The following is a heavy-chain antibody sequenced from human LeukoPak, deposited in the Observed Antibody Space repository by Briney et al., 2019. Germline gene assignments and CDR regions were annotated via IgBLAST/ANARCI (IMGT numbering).Heavy chain of an antibody. CDR1: GGSVSSSSYY. J-gene: IGHJ5*02. V-gene: IGHV4-39*07. CDR2: IYYDGST. D-gene: IGHD3-10*01. Sequence: SETLSLTCTVSGGSVSSSSYYWGWIRQPPGKGLEWIGTIYYDGSTYYNPSLKSRVTISVDTSKNQFSLKLSSVTAADTAVYYCARSFSRRDFGWFDPWGQGTLVTVSS. CDR3: ARSFSRRDFGWFDP.